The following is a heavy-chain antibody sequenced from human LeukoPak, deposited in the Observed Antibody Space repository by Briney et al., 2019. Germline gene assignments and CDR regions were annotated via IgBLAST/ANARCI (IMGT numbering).Heavy chain of an antibody. CDR3: ATNSGSYYSGLGY. D-gene: IGHD1-26*01. V-gene: IGHV1-46*01. J-gene: IGHJ4*02. CDR1: GYTFTSYY. CDR2: INPSGGST. Sequence: ASVKVSCKASGYTFTSYYMHWVRQAPGQGLEWMGIINPSGGSTSYAQKFQGRVTMTEDTSTDTAYMELSSLRSEDTAVYYCATNSGSYYSGLGYWGQGTLVTVSS.